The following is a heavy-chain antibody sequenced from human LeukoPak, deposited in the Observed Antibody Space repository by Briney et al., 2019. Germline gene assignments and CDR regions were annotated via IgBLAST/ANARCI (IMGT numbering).Heavy chain of an antibody. CDR2: INHSGST. CDR3: ARVDILTGYSSDY. Sequence: PSETLSLTCAGYGASFSGYYWSWIRQPPGKGLEWIGEINHSGSTNYNPSLKSRVTISVDTSKNQFSLKLSSVTAADTAVYYCARVDILTGYSSDYWGQGTLVTVSS. J-gene: IGHJ4*02. CDR1: GASFSGYY. D-gene: IGHD3-9*01. V-gene: IGHV4-34*01.